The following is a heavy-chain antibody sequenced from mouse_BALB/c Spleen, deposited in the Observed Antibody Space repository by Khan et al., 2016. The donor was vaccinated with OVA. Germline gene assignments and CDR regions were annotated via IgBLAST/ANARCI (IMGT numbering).Heavy chain of an antibody. D-gene: IGHD2-2*01. CDR2: VDPFSGGT. V-gene: IGHV1S135*01. CDR1: GYSFTSYY. Sequence: IQLVQSGPELMKPGASVKISCKASGYSFTSYYIHWVMQSHGKSLEWIGYVDPFSGGTTCNQKFKGKATLTVDKSSSTASIHLSNLTSDDSAVYYCTRHGYVAWFTYWGQGTLVTVSA. J-gene: IGHJ3*01. CDR3: TRHGYVAWFTY.